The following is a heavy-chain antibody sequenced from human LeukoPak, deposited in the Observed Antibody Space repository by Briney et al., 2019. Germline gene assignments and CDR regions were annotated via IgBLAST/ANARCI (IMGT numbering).Heavy chain of an antibody. CDR1: GGTFSSYA. J-gene: IGHJ1*01. D-gene: IGHD5-24*01. Sequence: ASVKVSCKASGGTFSSYAISWVRQAPGQGLEWMGGIIPIFGTANYAQKFQGRVTITADESTSTAYMELSSPRSEDTAVYYCARDDGPSSLQYFQHWGQGTLVTVSS. CDR2: IIPIFGTA. V-gene: IGHV1-69*13. CDR3: ARDDGPSSLQYFQH.